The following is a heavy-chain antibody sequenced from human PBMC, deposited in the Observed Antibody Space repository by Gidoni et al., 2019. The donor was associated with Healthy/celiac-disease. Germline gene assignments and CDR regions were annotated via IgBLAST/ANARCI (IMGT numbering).Heavy chain of an antibody. D-gene: IGHD1-26*01. Sequence: EVQLVESGGGLVQPGGSLRLSCAASGFTFSSYSMPGVRQAQGKGLEWVSYISSSSSTIYYADSVKVRFTISRDNAKNSLYLQMNSLRDEDTAVYYCARDRGSYPPIDYWGQGTLVTVSS. CDR3: ARDRGSYPPIDY. CDR2: ISSSSSTI. V-gene: IGHV3-48*02. J-gene: IGHJ4*02. CDR1: GFTFSSYS.